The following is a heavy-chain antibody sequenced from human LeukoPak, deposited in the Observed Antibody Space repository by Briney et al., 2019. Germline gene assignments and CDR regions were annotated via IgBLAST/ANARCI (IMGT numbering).Heavy chain of an antibody. J-gene: IGHJ4*02. V-gene: IGHV1-8*01. CDR3: ARGGAGAALTGCGY. CDR2: MNPNSGNT. Sequence: ASVKVSCKASGYTFTSYDINWVRQATGQGLEWMGWMNPNSGNTGYAQKFQGRVTMTGNTSISTAYMELSSLRSEDTAVYYCARGGAGAALTGCGYWGQGTLVTVSS. D-gene: IGHD7-27*01. CDR1: GYTFTSYD.